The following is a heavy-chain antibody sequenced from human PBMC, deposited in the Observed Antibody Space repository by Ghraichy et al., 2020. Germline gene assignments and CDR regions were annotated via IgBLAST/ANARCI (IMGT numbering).Heavy chain of an antibody. CDR1: GYTFTSYA. CDR2: INAGNGNT. Sequence: ASVKVSCKASGYTFTSYAMHWVRQAPGQRLEWMGWINAGNGNTKYSKKFQGRVAITRGTFASTTYMELSSLRSEDTAVYYCARDKLLGIAVAATGFWFAPWGQGTLVTVSS. CDR3: ARDKLLGIAVAATGFWFAP. J-gene: IGHJ5*02. D-gene: IGHD6-19*01. V-gene: IGHV1-3*01.